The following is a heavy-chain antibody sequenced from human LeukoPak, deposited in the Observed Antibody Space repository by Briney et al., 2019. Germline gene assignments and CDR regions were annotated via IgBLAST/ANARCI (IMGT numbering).Heavy chain of an antibody. CDR3: ARTLTVAGTGSFDY. D-gene: IGHD6-19*01. CDR1: GFTFSSYV. CDR2: IRSDGNNG. J-gene: IGHJ4*02. Sequence: GGSLRLSCAASGFTFSSYVMHWVRQAPGKGLEWVASIRSDGNNGYYADSVKGRFTISRDNSKNTLYLQMNSLRVEDTAVYYCARTLTVAGTGSFDYWGQGTLVTVSS. V-gene: IGHV3-30*02.